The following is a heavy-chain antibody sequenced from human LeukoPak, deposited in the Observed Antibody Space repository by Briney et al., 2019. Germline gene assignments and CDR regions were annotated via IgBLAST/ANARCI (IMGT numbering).Heavy chain of an antibody. V-gene: IGHV3-33*01. D-gene: IGHD5-24*01. J-gene: IGHJ4*02. Sequence: GRSLRLSCAASGFTFSSYGMHWVRQAPGKGLEWVAIIWYDGSNEYYADSVKGRFTISRDNSKNTLYLQMNSLRAEDTAVYYCARGDGYNQTPLDYWGQGNLVTVSS. CDR3: ARGDGYNQTPLDY. CDR1: GFTFSSYG. CDR2: IWYDGSNE.